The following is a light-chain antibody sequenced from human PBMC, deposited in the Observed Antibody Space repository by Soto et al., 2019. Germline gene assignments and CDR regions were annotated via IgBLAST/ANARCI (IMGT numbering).Light chain of an antibody. CDR2: DVT. CDR1: SSDVGDYNF. Sequence: QSALTQPASVSGSPGQAITISCTGSSSDVGDYNFVSWYQQRPGKAPKLMLYDVTNRPSGVSNRFSGSKSGNTASLTISGLQAEDEADYYCSSYPSSGTYVVFGGGTKVTVL. CDR3: SSYPSSGTYVV. V-gene: IGLV2-14*01. J-gene: IGLJ2*01.